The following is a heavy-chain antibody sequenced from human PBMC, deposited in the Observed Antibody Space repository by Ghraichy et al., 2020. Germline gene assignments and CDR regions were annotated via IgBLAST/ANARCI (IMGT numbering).Heavy chain of an antibody. V-gene: IGHV3-23*01. CDR2: ISGNGGST. Sequence: GGSLRLSCAASRFTFSSYAMSWVRQAPGKGLEWVSSISGNGGSTYYADSVKGRFTISRDNSKNTLYLQMNSLRAEDTAVYHCAKDSDHYGDYYFDYWGQGTLVTVSS. CDR1: RFTFSSYA. J-gene: IGHJ4*02. D-gene: IGHD4-17*01. CDR3: AKDSDHYGDYYFDY.